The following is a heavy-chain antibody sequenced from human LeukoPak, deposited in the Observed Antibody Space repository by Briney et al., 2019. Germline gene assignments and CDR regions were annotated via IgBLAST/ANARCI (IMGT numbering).Heavy chain of an antibody. CDR1: GGSIGDYY. CDR2: IHYSGNT. J-gene: IGHJ3*02. V-gene: IGHV4-30-4*01. CDR3: ARESPPDAFDI. Sequence: SQTLSLTCTVSGGSIGDYYWSWIRQPPGQGLEWLGYIHYSGNTYYNPSLKSRLIISIYASKNQFSLNLSSVTAADTAVYYCARESPPDAFDIWGRGTVVTVSS.